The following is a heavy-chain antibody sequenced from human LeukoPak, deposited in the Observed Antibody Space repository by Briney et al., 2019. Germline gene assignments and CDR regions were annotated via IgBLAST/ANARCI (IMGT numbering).Heavy chain of an antibody. CDR2: IHYSGST. V-gene: IGHV4-59*01. CDR1: GGSISSYY. CDR3: ARGYYGGNRGYFDY. J-gene: IGHJ4*02. Sequence: SETLSLTCTVSGGSISSYYWSWIRQPPGKGLEWIGYIHYSGSTNYDPSLKSRVTISVDTSKNQVSLKLSSVTAADTAVYYCARGYYGGNRGYFDYWGQGTLVTVSS. D-gene: IGHD4-23*01.